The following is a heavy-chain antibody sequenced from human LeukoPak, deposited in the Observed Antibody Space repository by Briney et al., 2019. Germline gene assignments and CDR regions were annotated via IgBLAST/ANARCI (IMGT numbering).Heavy chain of an antibody. D-gene: IGHD2-2*01. CDR3: ARAPPANYYCYSMDV. CDR1: GGSISSYY. Sequence: SEILSLTCTVSGGSISSYYWSWIRQPPGKGLEWIGEINHSGSTNYNPSLKSRVNISVDTSKNQFSLKLSSVTAADTAVYYCARAPPANYYCYSMDVWGKGTTVTVSS. CDR2: INHSGST. J-gene: IGHJ6*03. V-gene: IGHV4-34*01.